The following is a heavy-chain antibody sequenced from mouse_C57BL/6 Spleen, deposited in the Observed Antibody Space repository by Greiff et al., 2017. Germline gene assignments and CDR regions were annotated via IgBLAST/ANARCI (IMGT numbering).Heavy chain of an antibody. Sequence: VKLMESGPGLVQPSQSLSITCTVSGFSLTSYGVHWVRQLPGTGLAWLGVLWSGGSTDYNAAFISRLSISKDNSKCQVFFKMNSLQADDTAIYYCAKNGYGPSMDYWGQGTSVTVSS. CDR2: LWSGGST. J-gene: IGHJ4*01. CDR1: GFSLTSYG. V-gene: IGHV2-4*01. D-gene: IGHD1-2*01. CDR3: AKNGYGPSMDY.